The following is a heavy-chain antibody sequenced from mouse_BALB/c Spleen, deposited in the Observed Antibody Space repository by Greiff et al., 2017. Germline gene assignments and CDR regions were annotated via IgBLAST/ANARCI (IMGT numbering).Heavy chain of an antibody. J-gene: IGHJ4*01. D-gene: IGHD2-4*01. CDR3: AKSTMITTEAMDY. V-gene: IGHV2-9*02. Sequence: VQLKESGPGLVAPSQSLSITCTVSGFSLTSYGVHWVRQPPGKGLEWLGVIWAGGSTNYTSALMSRLGISKDNSKSQVFLKMNSLQTDDTAMYYCAKSTMITTEAMDYWGQGTSVTVSS. CDR2: IWAGGST. CDR1: GFSLTSYG.